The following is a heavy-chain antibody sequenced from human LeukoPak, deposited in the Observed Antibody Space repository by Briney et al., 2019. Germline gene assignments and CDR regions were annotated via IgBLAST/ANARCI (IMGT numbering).Heavy chain of an antibody. CDR1: GFTFSTYG. CDR2: ISYDGRNK. Sequence: GGSLRLSCAASGFTFSTYGMHWVRQAPGKGLEWVAVISYDGRNKYYADSVKGRFTISRDNSKNTLYLQMNSLRAEDTAVYYCRDPFDYWGQGTLVTVSS. V-gene: IGHV3-30*03. J-gene: IGHJ4*02. CDR3: RDPFDY.